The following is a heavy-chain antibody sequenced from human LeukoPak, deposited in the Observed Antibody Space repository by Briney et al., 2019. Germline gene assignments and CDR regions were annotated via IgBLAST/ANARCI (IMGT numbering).Heavy chain of an antibody. CDR2: ISNSGSIR. J-gene: IGHJ4*02. V-gene: IGHV3-48*03. CDR3: ARDLSSMVRGVDGFDY. CDR1: GFTFSSYE. D-gene: IGHD3-10*01. Sequence: GSLRLSCAASGFTFSSYEMNWVRQAPGKGLEWVSYISNSGSIRKYADSVKGRFTISRDNAKNSLYLQMNSLRAEDTAVYYARDLSSMVRGVDGFDYWGQGTLVTVSS.